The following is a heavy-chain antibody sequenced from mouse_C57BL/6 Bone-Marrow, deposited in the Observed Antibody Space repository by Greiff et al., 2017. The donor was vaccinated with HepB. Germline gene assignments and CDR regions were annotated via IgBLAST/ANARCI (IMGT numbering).Heavy chain of an antibody. Sequence: VQLQQPGAELVMPGASVKLSCKASGYTFTSYWMHWVKQRPGQGLEWIGEIDPSDSYTNYNQKFKGKSTLTVDKSSSTAYMQLSSLTSEDSAVYYCARSGLPPWFAYWGQGTLVTVSA. J-gene: IGHJ3*01. D-gene: IGHD2-4*01. V-gene: IGHV1-69*01. CDR1: GYTFTSYW. CDR3: ARSGLPPWFAY. CDR2: IDPSDSYT.